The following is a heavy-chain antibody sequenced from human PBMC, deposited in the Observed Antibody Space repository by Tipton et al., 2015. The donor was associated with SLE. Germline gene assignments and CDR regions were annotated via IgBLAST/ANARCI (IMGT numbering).Heavy chain of an antibody. J-gene: IGHJ4*02. CDR3: ARRRGSSWYEDYFDY. D-gene: IGHD6-13*01. CDR1: GGSISSHY. CDR2: INYSGST. V-gene: IGHV4-59*11. Sequence: TLSLTCTVSGGSISSHYWSWFRRPPGKAQEWIAYINYSGSTNYNPSLKSRVTMSVDTSENQFSLKLSSVTAADTAVYYCARRRGSSWYEDYFDYWGQGTLVTVSS.